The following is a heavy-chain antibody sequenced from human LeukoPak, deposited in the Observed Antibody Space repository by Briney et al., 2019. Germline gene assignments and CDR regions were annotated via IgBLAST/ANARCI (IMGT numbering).Heavy chain of an antibody. V-gene: IGHV3-30-3*01. CDR1: GFTFRSYA. Sequence: GRSLRLSCAASGFTFRSYAMHWVRQAPGKGLEWVAVISYDGSNKYYADSVKGRFTISRDNSKNTLYLQMNSLRAEDTAVYYCVAARYFDYWGQGTLVTVSS. CDR2: ISYDGSNK. CDR3: VAARYFDY. J-gene: IGHJ4*02. D-gene: IGHD6-6*01.